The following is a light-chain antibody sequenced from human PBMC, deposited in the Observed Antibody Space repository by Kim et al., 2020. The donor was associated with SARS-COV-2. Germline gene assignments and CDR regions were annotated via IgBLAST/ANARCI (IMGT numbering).Light chain of an antibody. CDR1: RSNIGSSA. Sequence: ELTQPPSASGTPGQRVTISCSGSRSNIGSSAVTWYQQFPGSAPKLLIYSNNLRPSGVPDRVSGSRSGTSASLAISGRQSEDEADYYCAAWDDIVNGPVFGGGTQLTVL. V-gene: IGLV1-44*01. CDR2: SNN. J-gene: IGLJ3*02. CDR3: AAWDDIVNGPV.